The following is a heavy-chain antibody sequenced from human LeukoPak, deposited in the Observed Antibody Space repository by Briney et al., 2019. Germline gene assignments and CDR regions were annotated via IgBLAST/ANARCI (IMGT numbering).Heavy chain of an antibody. Sequence: ASVKVSCKASGYTFTAYYMHWVRQAPGQGLEWMGWIYPESGGTNYAQKFQGRVTMTRDTSISTAYMELSRLRSDDTAVYYCARDDGGSGSYLGDYWGQGTLVTVSS. CDR2: IYPESGGT. CDR1: GYTFTAYY. J-gene: IGHJ4*02. CDR3: ARDDGGSGSYLGDY. V-gene: IGHV1-2*02. D-gene: IGHD3-10*01.